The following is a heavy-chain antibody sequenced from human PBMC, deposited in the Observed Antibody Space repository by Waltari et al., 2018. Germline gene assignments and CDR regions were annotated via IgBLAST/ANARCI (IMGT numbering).Heavy chain of an antibody. V-gene: IGHV1-69*04. CDR1: GGTFSSYA. J-gene: IGHJ3*02. D-gene: IGHD3-22*01. CDR2: IHPILGIA. Sequence: QVQLVQSGAEVKKPGSSVKVSCKASGGTFSSYAISWVRQAPGQGLEWMGRIHPILGIANYAQKFQGRVTITADKSTSTAYMELSSLRSEDTAVYYCARGPVTMIQDDAFDIWGQGTMVTVSS. CDR3: ARGPVTMIQDDAFDI.